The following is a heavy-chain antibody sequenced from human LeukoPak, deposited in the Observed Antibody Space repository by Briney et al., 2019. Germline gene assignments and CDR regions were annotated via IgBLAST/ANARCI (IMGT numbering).Heavy chain of an antibody. Sequence: GGSLRLSCAASGFTFKSYVMHWVRQAPGKGLDWVASLRYDGGNIYYSESVKGRFTISRDNSKNTLYLQMNSLRSEDTAVYYCAKDWENYGDYYCYIDVWGKGTTVTVSS. D-gene: IGHD4-17*01. CDR3: AKDWENYGDYYCYIDV. CDR1: GFTFKSYV. CDR2: LRYDGGNI. V-gene: IGHV3-30*02. J-gene: IGHJ6*03.